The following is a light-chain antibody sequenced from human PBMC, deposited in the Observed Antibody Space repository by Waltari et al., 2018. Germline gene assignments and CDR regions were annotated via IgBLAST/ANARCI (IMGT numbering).Light chain of an antibody. CDR2: EVT. CDR3: TSYAGSNGLV. CDR1: SSDVGGYNS. Sequence: QSALTQPPSASGSPGQSVTISCTGTSSDVGGYNSVSWYQLHPGQAPKLLIYEVTKRPSGVPHRFSGSKSGNTASLTVSGLQAEDEADYYCTSYAGSNGLVFGGGTKVTVL. J-gene: IGLJ2*01. V-gene: IGLV2-8*01.